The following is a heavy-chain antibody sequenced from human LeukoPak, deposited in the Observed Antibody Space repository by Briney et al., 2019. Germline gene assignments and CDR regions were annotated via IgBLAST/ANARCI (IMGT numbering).Heavy chain of an antibody. CDR2: I. CDR3: TRQGYSNRWDGIDY. J-gene: IGHJ4*02. V-gene: IGHV5-51*01. Sequence: GESLKISCKVSGYTFTTYWIGWVRQMPGKGLEWMAIIYSPSFRGQVTISADKSISTAYLQWNSLRASDTAMYFCTRQGYSNRWDGIDYWGRGTLVTVSS. D-gene: IGHD4-11*01. CDR1: GYTFTTYW.